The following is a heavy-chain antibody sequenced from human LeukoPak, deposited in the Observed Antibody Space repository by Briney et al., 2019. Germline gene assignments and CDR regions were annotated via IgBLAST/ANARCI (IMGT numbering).Heavy chain of an antibody. CDR1: GGSISSSSYY. D-gene: IGHD5-18*01. CDR2: IYYSGST. Sequence: SETLSLTCTVSGGSISSSSYYWGWIRQPPGKGLEWMGSIYYSGSTYYNPSLKSRVTISVDTSKNQFSLKLSSVTAADTAVYYCATLPDSYHLDAFDIWGQGTMVTVSS. V-gene: IGHV4-39*07. J-gene: IGHJ3*02. CDR3: ATLPDSYHLDAFDI.